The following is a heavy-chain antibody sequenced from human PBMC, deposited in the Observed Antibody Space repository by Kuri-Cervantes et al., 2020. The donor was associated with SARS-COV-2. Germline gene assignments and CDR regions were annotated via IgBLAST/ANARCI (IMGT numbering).Heavy chain of an antibody. CDR1: GFTFSSYN. CDR2: ISRNSNYI. Sequence: GESLKISCAASGFTFSSYNMNWVRQAPGRGLEWVSRISRNSNYIDYADSVKGRFTISRDNAKNSLYLQMNSLRAEDTAVYYCARDGAARRLYMDVWGKGTTVTVSS. J-gene: IGHJ6*03. D-gene: IGHD6-6*01. V-gene: IGHV3-21*01. CDR3: ARDGAARRLYMDV.